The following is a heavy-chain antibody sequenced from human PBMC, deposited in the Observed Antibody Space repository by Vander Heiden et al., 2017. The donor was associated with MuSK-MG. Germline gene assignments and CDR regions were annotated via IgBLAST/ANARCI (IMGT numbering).Heavy chain of an antibody. CDR2: INDRGINT. CDR3: AKWGRGNSLDY. D-gene: IGHD3-16*01. Sequence: EVQLLESGGGLVQPGGSLRLSCAASGFTLSNYDMRWVRQAPGKGLEWVSAINDRGINTYYADSVKGRFTISRDNSKNTLYLQMNSLRAGDTALYYCAKWGRGNSLDYWGQGTLVTVSS. V-gene: IGHV3-23*01. CDR1: GFTLSNYD. J-gene: IGHJ4*02.